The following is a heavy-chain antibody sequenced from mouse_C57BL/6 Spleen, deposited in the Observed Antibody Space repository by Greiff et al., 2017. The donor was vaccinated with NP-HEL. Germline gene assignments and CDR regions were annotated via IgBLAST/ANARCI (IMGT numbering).Heavy chain of an antibody. J-gene: IGHJ4*01. CDR1: GYTFTDYY. V-gene: IGHV1-19*01. CDR3: ARGRNSSNYAMND. Sequence: EVQLQQSGPVLVKPGASVKMSCTASGYTFTDYYMHWVKQSHGKSLEWIGVINPYNGGTSYNQKFKGKATSTVDKSSRTAYMELNSLTSDDSAVYYWARGRNSSNYAMNDWGQGTSVTVSS. CDR2: INPYNGGT.